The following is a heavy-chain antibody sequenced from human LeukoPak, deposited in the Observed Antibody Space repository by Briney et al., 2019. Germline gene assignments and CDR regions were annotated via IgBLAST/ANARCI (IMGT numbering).Heavy chain of an antibody. CDR1: GFAFGSYA. V-gene: IGHV3-23*01. Sequence: GGSLRLSCTASGFAFGSYAMAWARQAPGKGLEGVAAIGSDYDRVHEDSVKGRFTISRDNSKSTLYLQMDNLRAEDTAVYFCAKSAGVATIYFDSWGQGALVTVSS. CDR2: IGSDYDR. CDR3: AKSAGVATIYFDS. D-gene: IGHD5-12*01. J-gene: IGHJ4*02.